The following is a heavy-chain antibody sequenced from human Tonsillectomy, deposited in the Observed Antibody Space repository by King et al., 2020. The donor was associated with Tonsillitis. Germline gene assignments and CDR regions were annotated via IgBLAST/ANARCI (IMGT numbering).Heavy chain of an antibody. Sequence: QLQESGPGLVKPSETLSLTCTVSGGSITTSSYYWGWIRQPPGKGLEWIGSIYYSGSTYYNPSLRSRVTISVDTSKNQFYLKLSSVTAADTAVYYCARHSGYYDSSGYSYDHWGQGTLVTVSS. CDR3: ARHSGYYDSSGYSYDH. CDR2: IYYSGST. D-gene: IGHD3-22*01. V-gene: IGHV4-39*01. J-gene: IGHJ4*02. CDR1: GGSITTSSYY.